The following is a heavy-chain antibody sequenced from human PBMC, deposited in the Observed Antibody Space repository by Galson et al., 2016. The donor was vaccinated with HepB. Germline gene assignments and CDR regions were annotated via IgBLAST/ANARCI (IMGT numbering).Heavy chain of an antibody. Sequence: SLRLSCAASGFTFSSHAMNWVRQAPGKGLEWVSYISSSSSYIYYADAVKGRFIISRDNAKKSRYPQMNSLIDEDTAVYYCARDAWSGYYARDAFDIWGQWTMVTVSS. CDR2: ISSSSSYI. D-gene: IGHD3-3*01. CDR3: ARDAWSGYYARDAFDI. J-gene: IGHJ3*02. V-gene: IGHV3-21*01. CDR1: GFTFSSHA.